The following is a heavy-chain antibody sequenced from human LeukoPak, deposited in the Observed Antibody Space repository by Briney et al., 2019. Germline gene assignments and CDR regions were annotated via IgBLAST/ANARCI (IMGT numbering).Heavy chain of an antibody. J-gene: IGHJ4*02. CDR2: IKQDGTEK. D-gene: IGHD5-12*01. Sequence: GGSLRLSCAASGFTFSDYWMSWVRQAPGKGLEWVANIKQDGTEKNYVDSVKGRFTISRDNAKNSLYLQLNSLRAEDTAVYYCARGLEDIVATTYFDYWGQGTLVTVSS. CDR3: ARGLEDIVATTYFDY. CDR1: GFTFSDYW. V-gene: IGHV3-7*01.